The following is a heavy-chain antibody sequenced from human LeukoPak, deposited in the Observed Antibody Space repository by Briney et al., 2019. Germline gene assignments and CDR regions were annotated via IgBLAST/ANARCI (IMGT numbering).Heavy chain of an antibody. Sequence: GGSLRLSCAASGFTFSSYSMNWVRQAPGKGLEWVSSISSSSSYIYYADSVKGRFTISRDNAKNSLYLQMNSLRAEDTAVYYCARDAGIAVAPFDYWGQGTLVTVSS. CDR3: ARDAGIAVAPFDY. D-gene: IGHD6-19*01. CDR1: GFTFSSYS. J-gene: IGHJ4*02. CDR2: ISSSSSYI. V-gene: IGHV3-21*01.